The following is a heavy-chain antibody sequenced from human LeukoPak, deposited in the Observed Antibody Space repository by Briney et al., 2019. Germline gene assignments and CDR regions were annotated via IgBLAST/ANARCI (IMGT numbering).Heavy chain of an antibody. V-gene: IGHV3-66*01. Sequence: LTGGSLRLSCAASGFTFSSYSMNWVRQAPGKGLEWVSVIYSDDITYYADSVKGRFTISRDNSKSTLYLQMNSLRVEDTAVYYCARCCRDAGDYLGQGTLVTVSS. CDR2: IYSDDIT. CDR3: ARCCRDAGDY. J-gene: IGHJ4*02. D-gene: IGHD2-15*01. CDR1: GFTFSSYS.